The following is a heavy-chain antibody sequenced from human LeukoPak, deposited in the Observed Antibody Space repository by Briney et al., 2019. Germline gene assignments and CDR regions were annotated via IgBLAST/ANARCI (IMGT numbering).Heavy chain of an antibody. CDR1: GYTFTGYY. J-gene: IGHJ4*02. CDR2: INPNSGGT. CDR3: ARVTSRWELLRPDY. Sequence: ASVKVSCKASGYTFTGYYMHWVRQAPGQGLEWMGWINPNSGGTNYAQKFQGRVTTTRDTSISTAYMELSRLRSDDTAVYYCARVTSRWELLRPDYWGQGTLVTVSS. V-gene: IGHV1-2*02. D-gene: IGHD1-26*01.